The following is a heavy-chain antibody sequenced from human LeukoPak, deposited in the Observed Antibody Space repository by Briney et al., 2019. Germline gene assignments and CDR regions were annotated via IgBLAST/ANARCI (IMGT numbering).Heavy chain of an antibody. CDR1: GGSISSHY. J-gene: IGHJ4*02. Sequence: PSETLSLTCTVFGGSISSHYWSWIRQPPGKGLEWIGYIYYSGSTNYNPSLKSRVTISVDTSKNQFSLKLSSVTAADTAVYYCARGGGSPFDYWGQGTLVTVSS. V-gene: IGHV4-59*11. D-gene: IGHD3-10*01. CDR2: IYYSGST. CDR3: ARGGGSPFDY.